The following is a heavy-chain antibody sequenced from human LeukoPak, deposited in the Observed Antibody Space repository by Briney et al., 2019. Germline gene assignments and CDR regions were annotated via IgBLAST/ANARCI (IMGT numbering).Heavy chain of an antibody. CDR2: IRSKANSYAT. Sequence: GGSLRLSCAASGFTFSGSAMHWVRQASGRGLEWVGRIRSKANSYATAYAASVKGRFTISRDDSKNTAYLQMNSLKTEDTAVYYCTSSDLWGYRDYWGQGTLVTVSS. J-gene: IGHJ4*02. CDR1: GFTFSGSA. CDR3: TSSDLWGYRDY. D-gene: IGHD6-13*01. V-gene: IGHV3-73*01.